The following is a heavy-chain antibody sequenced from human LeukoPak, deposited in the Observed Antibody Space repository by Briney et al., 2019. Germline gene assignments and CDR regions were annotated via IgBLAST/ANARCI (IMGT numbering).Heavy chain of an antibody. V-gene: IGHV1-18*01. CDR1: GYTFSTYG. CDR2: ISAYNGNT. J-gene: IGHJ4*02. Sequence: ASVKVSFKASGYTFSTYGISWVRQAPGQGLEWMAWISAYNGNTSYAQKFQGRVTMTTDTSTSTAYMELKSLRSDDTAVYYCARDPRKTYSSGWYYFDYWGQGTLVTVSS. D-gene: IGHD6-19*01. CDR3: ARDPRKTYSSGWYYFDY.